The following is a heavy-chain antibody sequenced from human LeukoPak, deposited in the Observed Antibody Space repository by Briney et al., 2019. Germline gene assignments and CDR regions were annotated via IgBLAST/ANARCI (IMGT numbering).Heavy chain of an antibody. CDR1: GVSISSGGYY. Sequence: PSETLSLTCTVSGVSISSGGYYWSWIRQHPGKGLEWIGYIYYSGSTYYNPSLKSRVTISVDTSKNQFSLKLSSVTAADTAVYYCARNTYYYDSSGYYSLDYWGQGTLVTVSS. CDR3: ARNTYYYDSSGYYSLDY. D-gene: IGHD3-22*01. V-gene: IGHV4-31*03. CDR2: IYYSGST. J-gene: IGHJ4*02.